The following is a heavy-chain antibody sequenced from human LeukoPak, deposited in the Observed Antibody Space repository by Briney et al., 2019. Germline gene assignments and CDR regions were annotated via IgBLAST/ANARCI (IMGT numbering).Heavy chain of an antibody. V-gene: IGHV1-18*01. Sequence: ASVKVSCKASGYTFTNYGIMWVRQAPGQGLEWMGWISAYNGNTNYAQKLQGRVTMTTDTSTSTAYMELRSLRSDDTAVYYCARDWAGYCSSTSCYDYYYYMDVWGKGTTVTVSS. CDR3: ARDWAGYCSSTSCYDYYYYMDV. D-gene: IGHD2-2*01. CDR1: GYTFTNYG. J-gene: IGHJ6*03. CDR2: ISAYNGNT.